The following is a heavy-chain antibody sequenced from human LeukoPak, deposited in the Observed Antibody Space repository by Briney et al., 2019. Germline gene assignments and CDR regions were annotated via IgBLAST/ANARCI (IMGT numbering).Heavy chain of an antibody. V-gene: IGHV1-2*02. CDR2: ITPSGGT. Sequence: ASVKVSCKASGYTFTSYAMHWVRQAPGQGLEWMGWITPSGGTNYPQKFQGRVAITRDTSITTAYMDRSRLTSDDTAVYYCARDRYGDGFAHFDYWGQGALVTVSS. J-gene: IGHJ4*02. CDR1: GYTFTSYA. D-gene: IGHD5-24*01. CDR3: ARDRYGDGFAHFDY.